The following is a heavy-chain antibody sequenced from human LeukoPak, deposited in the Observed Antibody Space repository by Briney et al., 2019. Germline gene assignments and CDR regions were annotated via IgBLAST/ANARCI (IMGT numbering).Heavy chain of an antibody. CDR3: ARRTGGHSWHGEPDAFDI. CDR2: IIPIFGTA. CDR1: GGTFSSYA. V-gene: IGHV1-69*13. Sequence: ASVKVSCKASGGTFSSYAISWVRQAPGQGLEWMGGIIPIFGTANYARKFQGRVTITADESTSTAYMELSSLRSEDTAVYYCARRTGGHSWHGEPDAFDIWGQGTMVTVSS. D-gene: IGHD1-14*01. J-gene: IGHJ3*02.